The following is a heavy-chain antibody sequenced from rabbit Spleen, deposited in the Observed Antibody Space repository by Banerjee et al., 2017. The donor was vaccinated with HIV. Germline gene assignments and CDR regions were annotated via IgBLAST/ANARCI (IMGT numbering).Heavy chain of an antibody. D-gene: IGHD1-1*01. CDR2: IDVSRSGTI. J-gene: IGHJ4*01. Sequence: QSLEESGGGLVKPGASLTLTCIGSGLDFSSSFWICWVRQAPGKGLEWIACIDVSRSGTIQQASWAKGRFTVSKTSSTTVTLQMTSLTAADTATYFCARDLVGVIGWNFYLWGQGTLVTVS. CDR3: ARDLVGVIGWNFYL. V-gene: IGHV1S40*01. CDR1: GLDFSSSFW.